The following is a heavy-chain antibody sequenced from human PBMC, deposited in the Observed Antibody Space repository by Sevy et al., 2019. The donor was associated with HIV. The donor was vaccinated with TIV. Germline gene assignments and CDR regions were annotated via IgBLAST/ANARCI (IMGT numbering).Heavy chain of an antibody. CDR2: IYYSGST. CDR1: GGSISSYY. Sequence: SETLSLTCTVSGGSISSYYWSWIRQPPGKGLEWIGYIYYSGSTNYNPSLKSRVTISVDTSKNQFSLKLSSVTAADTAVYYCARISAKKYSGSYPSWCYFDYWGQGTLVTVSS. J-gene: IGHJ4*02. D-gene: IGHD1-26*01. V-gene: IGHV4-59*13. CDR3: ARISAKKYSGSYPSWCYFDY.